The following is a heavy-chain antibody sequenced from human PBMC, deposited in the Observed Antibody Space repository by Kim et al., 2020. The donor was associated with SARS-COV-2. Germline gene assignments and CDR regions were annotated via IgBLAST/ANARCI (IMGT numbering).Heavy chain of an antibody. CDR2: ISSSSSTI. CDR3: ARYGWFGEALYYYYGMDV. CDR1: GFTFSSYS. Sequence: GGSLRLSCAASGFTFSSYSMNWVRQAPGKGLEWVSYISSSSSTIYYADSVKGRFTISRDNAKNSLYLQMNSLRDEDTAVYYCARYGWFGEALYYYYGMDVWGQGTTVTVSS. V-gene: IGHV3-48*02. J-gene: IGHJ6*02. D-gene: IGHD3-10*01.